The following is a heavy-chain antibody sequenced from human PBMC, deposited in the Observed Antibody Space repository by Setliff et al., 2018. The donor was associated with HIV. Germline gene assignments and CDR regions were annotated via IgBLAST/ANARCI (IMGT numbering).Heavy chain of an antibody. Sequence: GGSLRLSCAASGFTFSRYAMTWVRQAPGKGLEWVSAISGSGIGSYYPDSVKGRFTISRDNSKNSLYLQMNSLRTEDTALYYCSKGHPDGDPYYFDYWGQGTLVTVSS. CDR3: SKGHPDGDPYYFDY. CDR1: GFTFSRYA. D-gene: IGHD2-21*02. J-gene: IGHJ4*02. V-gene: IGHV3-23*01. CDR2: ISGSGIGS.